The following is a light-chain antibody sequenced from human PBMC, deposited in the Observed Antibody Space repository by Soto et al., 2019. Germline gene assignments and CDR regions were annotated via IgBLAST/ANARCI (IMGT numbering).Light chain of an antibody. CDR2: DVI. Sequence: LRPPGAVSGSPGQSFSISCTGTISDVGGYNFVSWFQQHPGKAPKLIIYDVIKRPSGVPHHFSGYKSGNTASLTISGLQAEDEADYFCCSYAGSYTHVFGTGTKVTVL. J-gene: IGLJ1*01. CDR3: CSYAGSYTHV. CDR1: ISDVGGYNF. V-gene: IGLV2-11*01.